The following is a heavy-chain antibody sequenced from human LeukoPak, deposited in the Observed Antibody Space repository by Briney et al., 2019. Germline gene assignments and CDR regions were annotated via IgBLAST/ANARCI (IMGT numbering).Heavy chain of an antibody. V-gene: IGHV4-61*01. CDR2: IYYSGST. Sequence: SETLSLTCTVSGGSVSSGSYYWSWIRQPPGKGLEWIGYIYYSGSTNYNPSPKSRVTISVDTSKNQFSLKLSSVTAADTAVYYCARDPIVGATRVRTFDIWGQGTMVTVSS. CDR1: GGSVSSGSYY. J-gene: IGHJ3*02. CDR3: ARDPIVGATRVRTFDI. D-gene: IGHD1-26*01.